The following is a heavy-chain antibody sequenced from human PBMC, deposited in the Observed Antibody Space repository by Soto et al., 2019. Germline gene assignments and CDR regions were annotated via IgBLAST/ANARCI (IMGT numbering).Heavy chain of an antibody. CDR2: INHSGST. V-gene: IGHV4-34*01. J-gene: IGHJ5*02. CDR1: GGSFSGYY. CDR3: ARFSSRILYWRGFDP. D-gene: IGHD2-8*02. Sequence: QVQLQQWGAGLLKPSETLSLTCAVYGGSFSGYYWSWIRQPPGKGLEWIGEINHSGSTNYNPSLKSRVTISVDTSKNQFSLKLSSVTAADTAVYYCARFSSRILYWRGFDPWGQGTLVTVSS.